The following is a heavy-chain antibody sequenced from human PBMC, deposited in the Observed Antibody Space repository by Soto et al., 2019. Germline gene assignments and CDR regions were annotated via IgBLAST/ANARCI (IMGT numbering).Heavy chain of an antibody. D-gene: IGHD1-26*01. CDR3: ARVPSHSGRDHFDY. CDR1: GFTFSSYA. CDR2: ISYDGSNK. Sequence: QVQLVESGGGVVQPGRSLRLSCAASGFTFSSYAMHWVRQAPGKGLEWVAVISYDGSNKYYADSVKGRFTISRDNSKNTLYLQMNSLGGEETAVYYCARVPSHSGRDHFDYWGQGTLVTVSS. J-gene: IGHJ4*02. V-gene: IGHV3-30-3*01.